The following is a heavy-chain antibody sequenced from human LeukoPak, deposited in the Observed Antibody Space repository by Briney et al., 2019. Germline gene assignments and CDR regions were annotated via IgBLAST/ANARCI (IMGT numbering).Heavy chain of an antibody. CDR2: ISGSGGST. Sequence: GGSLRLSCAASGFTFSSYNMNWLRQAPGKGLEWVSVISGSGGSTYYADSVKGRFTISRDNSKNTLYLQMNSLRAEDTAVYYCAKWARDGYNLGLDYWGQGTLVTVSS. D-gene: IGHD5-24*01. J-gene: IGHJ4*02. V-gene: IGHV3-23*01. CDR1: GFTFSSYN. CDR3: AKWARDGYNLGLDY.